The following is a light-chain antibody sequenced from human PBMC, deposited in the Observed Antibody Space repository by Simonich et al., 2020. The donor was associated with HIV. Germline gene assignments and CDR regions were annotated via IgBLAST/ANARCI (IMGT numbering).Light chain of an antibody. J-gene: IGKJ1*01. CDR2: AAS. V-gene: IGKV1-39*01. CDR1: QSISSY. Sequence: DIQMTQSPSSLSASVGDRVTITCRASQSISSYLNWYPQKPGKAPKLLIYAASSLQSGVPSRFSGSGSGTDFTLTINSLQPEDFATYYCQQSYSTPWTFGQGTKVEIK. CDR3: QQSYSTPWT.